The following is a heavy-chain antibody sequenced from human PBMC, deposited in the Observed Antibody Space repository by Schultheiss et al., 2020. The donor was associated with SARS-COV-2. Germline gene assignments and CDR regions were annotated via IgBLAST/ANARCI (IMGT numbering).Heavy chain of an antibody. Sequence: GGSLRLSCAASGFTVSNNYMSWVRQAPGKGLEWVSYISSSGSTIYYADSVKGRFTISRDNAKNSLYLQMNSLRAEDTAVYYCARDGGSGGSGWYGWFDPWGQGTLVTVSS. J-gene: IGHJ5*02. V-gene: IGHV3-11*01. D-gene: IGHD6-19*01. CDR2: ISSSGSTI. CDR3: ARDGGSGGSGWYGWFDP. CDR1: GFTVSNNY.